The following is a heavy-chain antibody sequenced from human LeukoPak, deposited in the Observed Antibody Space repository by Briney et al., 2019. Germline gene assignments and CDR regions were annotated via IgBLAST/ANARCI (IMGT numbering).Heavy chain of an antibody. J-gene: IGHJ5*02. Sequence: SETLSLTCTVSGGSISSGDYYWSWIRQPPGKGLEWIGYIYYSGSTYYNPSLKSRVTISVDTSKNQFSLKLSSVTAADTAVYYCARVGRSVVPAAIGWFDPWGQGMLVTVSS. CDR1: GGSISSGDYY. CDR2: IYYSGST. D-gene: IGHD2-2*01. CDR3: ARVGRSVVPAAIGWFDP. V-gene: IGHV4-30-4*08.